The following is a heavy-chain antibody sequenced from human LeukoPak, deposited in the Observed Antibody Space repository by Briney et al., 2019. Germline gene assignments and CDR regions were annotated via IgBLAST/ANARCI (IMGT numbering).Heavy chain of an antibody. V-gene: IGHV3-30*18. Sequence: QPGRSLRLSCAASGFTFSSYGMHWVRRAPGKGLEWVAVISYDGSNKYYADSVKGRFTISGDNSKNTLYLQMNSLRAEDTAVYYCAKDRWFGEPQGSFFDYWGQGTLITVSS. CDR3: AKDRWFGEPQGSFFDY. J-gene: IGHJ4*02. D-gene: IGHD3-10*01. CDR2: ISYDGSNK. CDR1: GFTFSSYG.